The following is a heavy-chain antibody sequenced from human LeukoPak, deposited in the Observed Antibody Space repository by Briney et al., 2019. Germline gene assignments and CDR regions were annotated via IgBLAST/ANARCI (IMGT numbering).Heavy chain of an antibody. CDR2: INNDGSST. CDR1: GFTFSSYW. V-gene: IGHV3-74*01. Sequence: PGGSLRLSCAPSGFTFSSYWMHWVRQAPGKGLVWVSHINNDGSSTSYADSVKGRFTISRDNAKNTLYLQMNSLRAEDTAVYYCVRDYYDSRGFPHYFDYWGQGSLVTVSS. J-gene: IGHJ4*02. CDR3: VRDYYDSRGFPHYFDY. D-gene: IGHD3-22*01.